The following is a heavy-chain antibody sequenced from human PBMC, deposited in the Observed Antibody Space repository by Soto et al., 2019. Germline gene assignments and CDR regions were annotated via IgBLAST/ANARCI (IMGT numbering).Heavy chain of an antibody. Sequence: QVQLVESGGGVVQPGRSLRLSCAASGFTFSSYGMHWVRQAPGKGLEWVAVISYDGSNKYYADSVKGRFTISRDNSKNTLYLQMNSLRAEDTDVYYCAKDPYYDFWSAHDWYFDLWGRGTLVTVSS. J-gene: IGHJ2*01. CDR1: GFTFSSYG. CDR3: AKDPYYDFWSAHDWYFDL. D-gene: IGHD3-3*01. V-gene: IGHV3-30*18. CDR2: ISYDGSNK.